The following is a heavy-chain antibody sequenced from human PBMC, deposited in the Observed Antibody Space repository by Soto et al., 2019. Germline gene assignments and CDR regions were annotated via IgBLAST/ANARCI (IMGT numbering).Heavy chain of an antibody. Sequence: EVQLVESGGGLVKPGGSLRLSCEASGFTLTTYTMNWVRQASGKGLEWVSSITSSSGHIYYADSVKGRFTISRDNARNSLYLQMYSLRAEDTAVYYCVRERGLSSFYGMDVWGQGTTVTVS. D-gene: IGHD3-10*01. CDR1: GFTLTTYT. V-gene: IGHV3-21*02. J-gene: IGHJ6*02. CDR2: ITSSSGHI. CDR3: VRERGLSSFYGMDV.